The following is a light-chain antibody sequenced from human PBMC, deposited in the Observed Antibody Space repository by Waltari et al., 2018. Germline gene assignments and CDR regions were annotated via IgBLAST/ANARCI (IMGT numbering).Light chain of an antibody. V-gene: IGLV1-44*01. Sequence: QSVLTQPPSASGTPGQRVTISCSGSTSNIGSNSVTWYKQLPGTAPTLLMYSNNKRPSGVPDRFFGSKSGTSASLAINGLQSEDEADFYCASWDDSLNGYLFGTGTRVTVL. J-gene: IGLJ1*01. CDR1: TSNIGSNS. CDR3: ASWDDSLNGYL. CDR2: SNN.